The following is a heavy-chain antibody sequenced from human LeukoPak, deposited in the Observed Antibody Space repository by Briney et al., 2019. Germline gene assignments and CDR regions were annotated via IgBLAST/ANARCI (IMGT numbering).Heavy chain of an antibody. Sequence: PGGSLRLSCAASGFSFSSYAMSWVRQAPGKGLEWVSAISGSGGSTYYADSVKGRFTISRDNSKNTLYLQMNSLRAEDTAVYYCAKDYIVVVPAAIEPRYDAFGTWGQGTMVTVSS. CDR3: AKDYIVVVPAAIEPRYDAFGT. D-gene: IGHD2-2*02. J-gene: IGHJ3*02. CDR2: ISGSGGST. V-gene: IGHV3-23*01. CDR1: GFSFSSYA.